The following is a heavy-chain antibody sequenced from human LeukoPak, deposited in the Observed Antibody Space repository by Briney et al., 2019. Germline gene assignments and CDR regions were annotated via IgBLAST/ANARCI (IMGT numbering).Heavy chain of an antibody. CDR1: GYTFTSYG. V-gene: IGHV1-18*01. CDR2: ISAYNGNT. Sequence: ASVKVPCKASGYTFTSYGISWVRQAPGQGLEWMGWISAYNGNTNYAQKLQGRVTMTTDTSTSTAYMELRSLRSDDTAVYYCARGVSYPTTKGFDYWGQGTLVTVSS. CDR3: ARGVSYPTTKGFDY. D-gene: IGHD1-26*01. J-gene: IGHJ4*02.